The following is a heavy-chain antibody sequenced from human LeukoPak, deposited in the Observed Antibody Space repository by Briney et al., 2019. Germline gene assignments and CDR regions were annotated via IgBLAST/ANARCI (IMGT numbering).Heavy chain of an antibody. Sequence: ASVKVSCKASGYTFTGYYMHWVRQAPGQGLEWMGWINPNSGGTNYGQNFQGRVTMTRDTAINTAYMELSRLRSDDTAVYYCARERFYSSGSKSNRVDYWGQGTLVTVSS. CDR3: ARERFYSSGSKSNRVDY. D-gene: IGHD6-19*01. CDR2: INPNSGGT. V-gene: IGHV1-2*02. CDR1: GYTFTGYY. J-gene: IGHJ4*02.